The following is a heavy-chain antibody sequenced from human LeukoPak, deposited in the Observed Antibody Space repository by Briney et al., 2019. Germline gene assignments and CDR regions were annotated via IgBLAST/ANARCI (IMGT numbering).Heavy chain of an antibody. CDR2: INPNSGGT. Sequence: ASVKVSCKASGYTFTGYYMHWVRQAPGQRLERMGWINPNSGGTNYAQKFQGRVTMTRDTSISTAYMELSRLRSDDTAVYYCARDESIAYENNWFDPWGQGTLVTVSS. V-gene: IGHV1-2*02. CDR1: GYTFTGYY. J-gene: IGHJ5*02. D-gene: IGHD6-6*01. CDR3: ARDESIAYENNWFDP.